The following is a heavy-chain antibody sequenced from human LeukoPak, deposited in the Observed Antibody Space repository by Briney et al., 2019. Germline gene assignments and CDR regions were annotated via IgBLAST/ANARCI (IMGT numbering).Heavy chain of an antibody. D-gene: IGHD3-16*02. V-gene: IGHV1-2*06. CDR1: AHTFTDYY. Sequence: ASVKVSCKASAHTFTDYYIHWVRQAPGQGLEWMGRINPTSGGTTYAQKFQGRVTMTRDTSISTAYMELSRLRSDDTAVYYCARDNVIRWGQGTLVTVSS. CDR2: INPTSGGT. CDR3: ARDNVIR. J-gene: IGHJ4*02.